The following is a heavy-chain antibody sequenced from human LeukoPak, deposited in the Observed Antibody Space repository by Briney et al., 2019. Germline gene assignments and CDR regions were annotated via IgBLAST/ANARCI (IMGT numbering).Heavy chain of an antibody. V-gene: IGHV1-18*01. D-gene: IGHD6-13*01. CDR3: ARGPPYSSSWTNYMDV. CDR1: GYTFTSYG. Sequence: ASVKVSCKASGYTFTSYGISWVRQAPVQGLEWMGWISAYNGNTNYAQKLQGRVTMTTDTSTSTAYMELRSLRSDDTAVYYCARGPPYSSSWTNYMDVWGKGTTVTVSS. J-gene: IGHJ6*03. CDR2: ISAYNGNT.